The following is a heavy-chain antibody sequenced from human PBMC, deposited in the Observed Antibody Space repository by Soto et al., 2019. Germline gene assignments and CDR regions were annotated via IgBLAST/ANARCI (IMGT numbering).Heavy chain of an antibody. D-gene: IGHD3-10*01. CDR3: AKSSMVRGVIILDYYYGMDV. Sequence: GGSLRLSCAASGFTFSSYAMSWVRQAPGKGLEWVSAISGSGGSTYYADSVKGRFTISRDNSKNTLYLQMNSLRAEDTAVYYCAKSSMVRGVIILDYYYGMDVWGQGTTVTVSS. J-gene: IGHJ6*02. CDR1: GFTFSSYA. CDR2: ISGSGGST. V-gene: IGHV3-23*01.